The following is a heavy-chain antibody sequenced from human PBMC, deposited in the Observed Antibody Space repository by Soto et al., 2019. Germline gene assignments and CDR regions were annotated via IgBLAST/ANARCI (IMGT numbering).Heavy chain of an antibody. D-gene: IGHD2-15*01. V-gene: IGHV1-18*01. J-gene: IGHJ2*01. CDR2: ISIEKGDT. Sequence: QVQVVQSGAEVKKPGVSVKVACKASGYSFDTFGMSWVRQAPGQGLEWMGWISIEKGDTNSAQKFQDRVTMTTDTSASTAYMELRSLTSDDTAVYYCARCYCSVGSCFTCWHFDLWGRGTLVTVSS. CDR3: ARCYCSVGSCFTCWHFDL. CDR1: GYSFDTFG.